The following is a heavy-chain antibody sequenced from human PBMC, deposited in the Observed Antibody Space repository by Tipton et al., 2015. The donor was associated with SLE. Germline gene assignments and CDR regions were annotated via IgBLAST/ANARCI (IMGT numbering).Heavy chain of an antibody. CDR2: IIPIFGTA. Sequence: QSGPEVKKPGSSVKVSCKASGGTFSSYAIGWVRQAPGQGLEWMGGIIPIFGTANYAQKFQGRVTITTDESTSTAYMELSSLRSEDTAVYYCARGRSPYDSSGYYFDYWGQGTLVTVSS. CDR1: GGTFSSYA. V-gene: IGHV1-69*05. CDR3: ARGRSPYDSSGYYFDY. D-gene: IGHD3-22*01. J-gene: IGHJ4*02.